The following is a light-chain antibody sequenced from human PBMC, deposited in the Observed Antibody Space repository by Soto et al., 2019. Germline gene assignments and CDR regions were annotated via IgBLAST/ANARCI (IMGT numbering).Light chain of an antibody. CDR3: SSYTSSSTPYV. CDR1: SSDVGGYNY. CDR2: DVS. J-gene: IGLJ1*01. Sequence: QSVLTQPAPVSWSPGQSITISCTGTSSDVGGYNYVSWYPQHPGKAPKLMIYDVSNRPSGVSNRFSGSKSGNTASLTISGLQAEDEADYYCSSYTSSSTPYVFGTGTKVTVL. V-gene: IGLV2-14*01.